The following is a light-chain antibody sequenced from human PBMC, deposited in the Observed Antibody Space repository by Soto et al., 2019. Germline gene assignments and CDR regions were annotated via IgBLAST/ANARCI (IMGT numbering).Light chain of an antibody. CDR1: QSISRY. Sequence: DIQVTQSPASLSSYLLDIITITCRASQSISRYLNWYQHKPGKAPKLLINAASSLERGVPSRFSGGGSGTDFTLNISSLQPDDFATYYCQQNYRATPWTFGQGSKVDIK. J-gene: IGKJ1*01. CDR3: QQNYRATPWT. CDR2: AAS. V-gene: IGKV1-39*01.